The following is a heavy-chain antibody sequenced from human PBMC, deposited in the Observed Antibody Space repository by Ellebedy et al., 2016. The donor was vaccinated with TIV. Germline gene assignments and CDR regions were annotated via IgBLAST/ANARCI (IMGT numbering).Heavy chain of an antibody. V-gene: IGHV1-18*04. D-gene: IGHD2-21*02. CDR3: ATEGVRYRPPAPVVVTGMDV. J-gene: IGHJ6*02. Sequence: ASVKVSCKASGYTFTGYYLHWVRQAPGQGPEWMGWISAYNGNTNYAQKLQGRVTMTTDTSASTAYMELRSLRSEDTAVYYCATEGVRYRPPAPVVVTGMDVWGQGTTVTVSS. CDR1: GYTFTGYY. CDR2: ISAYNGNT.